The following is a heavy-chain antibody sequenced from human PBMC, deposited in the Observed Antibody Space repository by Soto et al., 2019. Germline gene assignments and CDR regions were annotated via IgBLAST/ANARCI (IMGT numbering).Heavy chain of an antibody. V-gene: IGHV1-69*01. J-gene: IGHJ4*02. CDR2: IIPFFGTA. CDR1: GGTFNSYV. CDR3: AGTHFDTSGYYPSALEY. Sequence: QVQLVQSGAEVKKPGSSVKVSCKASGGTFNSYVINWVRQAPGQGLEWMGGIIPFFGTAEYAQKFQGRVTITADEAASTAYMELSSLKPGDTAVYYSAGTHFDTSGYYPSALEYWGQGTQVSVSS. D-gene: IGHD3-22*01.